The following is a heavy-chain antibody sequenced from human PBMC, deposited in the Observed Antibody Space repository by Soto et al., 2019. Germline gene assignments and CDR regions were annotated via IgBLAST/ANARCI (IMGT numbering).Heavy chain of an antibody. D-gene: IGHD3-22*01. Sequence: PSETLSLTCTVSGDSVSSRSYYWSWIRQPPGKGLEWIAYISNSGSTKSNPSLKSRVTISIDTSKNQFPLQLSSVTAADTAIYYCAREYFDSPGYYYPAPLGYWGQGTLVTVSS. CDR1: GDSVSSRSYY. J-gene: IGHJ4*02. V-gene: IGHV4-61*01. CDR3: AREYFDSPGYYYPAPLGY. CDR2: ISNSGST.